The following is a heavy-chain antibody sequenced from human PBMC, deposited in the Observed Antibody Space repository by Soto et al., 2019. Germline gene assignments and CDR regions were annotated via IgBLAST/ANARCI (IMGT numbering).Heavy chain of an antibody. CDR2: TYYRAKGYN. V-gene: IGHV6-1*01. CDR3: AGEDEWAFDY. D-gene: IGHD1-26*01. J-gene: IGHJ4*02. Sequence: QSQTLSLTCAISGDSVSSNSAAWNWIRQSPSRGLVWLGRTYYRAKGYNDYAVSVKSRITINPDKSKNQFSLQVNSVTPEDADVYYCAGEDEWAFDYWGQGTLVTVSS. CDR1: GDSVSSNSAA.